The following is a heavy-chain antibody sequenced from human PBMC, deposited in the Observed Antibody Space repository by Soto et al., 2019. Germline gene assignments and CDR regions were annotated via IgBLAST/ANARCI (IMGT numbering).Heavy chain of an antibody. D-gene: IGHD3-3*01. CDR3: AKEGWRYDFCSCPTYYFDY. Sequence: PGGSLRLSCAASVFAFSSYAMSWVRPSSGKGLEWVSAISGRGGSAYYADSVKGWFTISRDNSKNTLYLQMNSMRAEDTAVYYCAKEGWRYDFCSCPTYYFDYWGQGTLVTVSS. J-gene: IGHJ4*02. V-gene: IGHV3-23*01. CDR2: ISGRGGSA. CDR1: VFAFSSYA.